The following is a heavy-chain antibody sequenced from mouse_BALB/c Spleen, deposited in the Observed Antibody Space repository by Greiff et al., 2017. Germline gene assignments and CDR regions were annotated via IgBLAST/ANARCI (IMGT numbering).Heavy chain of an antibody. V-gene: IGHV3-8*02. Sequence: EVKVVESGPSLVKPSQTLSLTCSVTGDSITSGYWNWIRKFPGNKLEYMGYISYSGSTYYNPSLKSRISITRDTSKNQYYLQLNSVTTEDTATYYCARRDGSSYVSFDYWGQGTTLTVSS. J-gene: IGHJ2*01. CDR2: ISYSGST. D-gene: IGHD1-1*01. CDR3: ARRDGSSYVSFDY. CDR1: GDSITSGY.